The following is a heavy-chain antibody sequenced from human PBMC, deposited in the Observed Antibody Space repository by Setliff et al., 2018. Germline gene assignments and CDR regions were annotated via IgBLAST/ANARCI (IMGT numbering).Heavy chain of an antibody. CDR2: ISSISSSTI. CDR3: ARAKGNDYSMDV. CDR1: GFTFSKAW. Sequence: PGGSLRLSCAASGFTFSKAWMHWVRQAPGKGLEWVSYISSISSSTIYYADSVKGRFTVSRDNAKNSLYLQMNSLRADDTAVYYCARAKGNDYSMDVWGKGTTVTVSS. V-gene: IGHV3-48*01. J-gene: IGHJ6*03.